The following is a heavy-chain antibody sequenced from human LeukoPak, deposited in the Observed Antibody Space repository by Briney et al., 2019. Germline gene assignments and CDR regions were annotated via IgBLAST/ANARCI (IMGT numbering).Heavy chain of an antibody. J-gene: IGHJ4*02. CDR1: GGSISSGDYY. Sequence: NPSETLSLTCTVSGGSISSGDYYWSWIRQPPGKGLEWIGYIYYSGSTYYNPSLKSRVTISVDTSKNQFSLKLSSVTAADTAVYYCARLLWFGEDGDYWGQGTLVTVSS. CDR3: ARLLWFGEDGDY. V-gene: IGHV4-30-4*01. D-gene: IGHD3-10*01. CDR2: IYYSGST.